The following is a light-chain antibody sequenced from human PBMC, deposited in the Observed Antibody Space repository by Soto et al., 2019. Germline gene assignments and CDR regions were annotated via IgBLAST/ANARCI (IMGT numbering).Light chain of an antibody. CDR2: YDD. CDR1: SSNIGNNA. CDR3: AAWDDSLNGPV. Sequence: QSVLTQPPSVSEAPRQRVTISCSGSSSNIGNNAVNWYQQLPGKAPKLLIYYDDLLPSGVSDRFSGSKSGTSASLAISGLQSEDEADDYCAAWDDSLNGPVFGGGTKLPV. J-gene: IGLJ2*01. V-gene: IGLV1-36*01.